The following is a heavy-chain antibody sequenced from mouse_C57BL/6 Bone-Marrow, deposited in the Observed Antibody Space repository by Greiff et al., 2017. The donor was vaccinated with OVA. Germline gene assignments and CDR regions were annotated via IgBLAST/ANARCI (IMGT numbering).Heavy chain of an antibody. CDR2: ISSGGSYT. J-gene: IGHJ4*01. D-gene: IGHD1-1*01. CDR3: ARHWVFITTVVAGNAMDY. V-gene: IGHV5-6*01. CDR1: GFTFSSYG. Sequence: EVHLVESGGDLVKPGGSLKLSCAASGFTFSSYGMSWVRQTPDKRLEWVATISSGGSYTYYPDSVKGRFTISRDNAKNTLYLQMSSLKSEDTAMYYCARHWVFITTVVAGNAMDYWGQGTSVTVSS.